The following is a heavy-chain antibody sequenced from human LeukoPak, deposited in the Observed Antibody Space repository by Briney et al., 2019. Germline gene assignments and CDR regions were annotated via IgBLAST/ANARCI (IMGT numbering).Heavy chain of an antibody. J-gene: IGHJ4*02. CDR1: GFAFSSYS. Sequence: PGGSLRLSCAASGFAFSSYSMNWVSQAPGKGLEWVSSISSSSSYIYYADSVKGRFTISRDNAKNSLYLQMNSLRAEDTAVYYCARESIAAAPFDYWGQGTLVTVS. V-gene: IGHV3-21*01. D-gene: IGHD6-13*01. CDR3: ARESIAAAPFDY. CDR2: ISSSSSYI.